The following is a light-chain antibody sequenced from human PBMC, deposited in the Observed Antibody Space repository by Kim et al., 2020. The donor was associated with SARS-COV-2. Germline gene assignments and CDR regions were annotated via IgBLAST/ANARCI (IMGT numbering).Light chain of an antibody. CDR3: NSRDSNDYVV. J-gene: IGLJ2*01. CDR2: GKN. Sequence: SSELTQDPAVSVALGQTVRITCQGDSLRSYYATWYQQKPGQAPIPVIYGKNNRPSRIPDRFSGSSSGNTASLTITGTQAGDEADYYCNSRDSNDYVVFGGGTQLTVL. V-gene: IGLV3-19*01. CDR1: SLRSYY.